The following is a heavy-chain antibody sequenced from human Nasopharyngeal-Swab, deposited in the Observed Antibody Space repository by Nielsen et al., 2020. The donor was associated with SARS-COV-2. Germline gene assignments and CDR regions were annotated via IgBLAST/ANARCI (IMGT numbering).Heavy chain of an antibody. V-gene: IGHV4-34*01. D-gene: IGHD3-3*01. CDR2: ISHSGST. CDR3: ARGEVLRFLEWSSAGGMDV. J-gene: IGHJ6*02. Sequence: SETLSLTCAVYGGFFSGYYWSWIRQAPGKGLEWIGEISHSGSTNYNPSLKSRATISLDMSKNQFSLNLSSVTAADTAVYYCARGEVLRFLEWSSAGGMDVWGQGTTVTVSS. CDR1: GGFFSGYY.